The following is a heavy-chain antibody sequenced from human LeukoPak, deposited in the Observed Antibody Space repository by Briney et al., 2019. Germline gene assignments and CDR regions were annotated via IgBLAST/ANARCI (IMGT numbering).Heavy chain of an antibody. D-gene: IGHD5-18*01. CDR1: GYTFTGYY. CDR3: ARGSYGYGGEFDY. V-gene: IGHV1-2*02. Sequence: ASVEVSCKASGYTFTGYYMHWVRQAPGQGLEWMGWINPNSGGTNYAQKFQGRVTMTRDTSISTAYMELSRLRSDDTAVYYCARGSYGYGGEFDYWGQGTLVTVSS. J-gene: IGHJ4*02. CDR2: INPNSGGT.